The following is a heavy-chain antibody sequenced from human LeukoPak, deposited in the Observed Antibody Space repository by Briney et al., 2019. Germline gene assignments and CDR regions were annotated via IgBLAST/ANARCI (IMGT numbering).Heavy chain of an antibody. V-gene: IGHV3-74*01. Sequence: PGGSLRLSCAAPGFTFSSYWMHWVRQAPGKGLVWVSRINTDGSSISHADSVKGRFTISRDNAKNTLYLQMNSLRAEDTAVYYCARDRATVTTSDAFDIWGQGTMVTVSS. CDR2: INTDGSSI. CDR3: ARDRATVTTSDAFDI. CDR1: GFTFSSYW. J-gene: IGHJ3*02. D-gene: IGHD4-17*01.